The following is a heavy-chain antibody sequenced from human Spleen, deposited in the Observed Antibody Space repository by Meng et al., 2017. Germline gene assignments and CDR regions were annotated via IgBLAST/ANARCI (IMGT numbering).Heavy chain of an antibody. CDR2: IYHSGST. Sequence: SETLSLTCTVSGYSISSGYYWGWIRQPPGKGLEGIGSIYHSGSTYYNPSIKSRVTLSLDTSKNQFSLKLSSMTAADTAVYYCARGASSDIYFDPWGQGTLVTVSS. J-gene: IGHJ5*02. D-gene: IGHD6-19*01. CDR3: ARGASSDIYFDP. CDR1: GYSISSGYY. V-gene: IGHV4-38-2*02.